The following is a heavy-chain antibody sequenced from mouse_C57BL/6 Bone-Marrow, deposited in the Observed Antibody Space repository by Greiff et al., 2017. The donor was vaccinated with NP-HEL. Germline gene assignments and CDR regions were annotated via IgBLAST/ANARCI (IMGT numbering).Heavy chain of an antibody. V-gene: IGHV7-3*01. CDR3: ARWGVVGYAMDY. D-gene: IGHD1-1*01. CDR1: GFTFTDYN. CDR2: IRNKANGYTT. Sequence: DVMLVESGGGLVQPGGSLSLSCAASGFTFTDYNMSWVRQPPGKALEWLGFIRNKANGYTTEYSASVKGRFTISRDNSQRILYLQMNALRAEDSANYYCARWGVVGYAMDYWGQGTSVTVSS. J-gene: IGHJ4*01.